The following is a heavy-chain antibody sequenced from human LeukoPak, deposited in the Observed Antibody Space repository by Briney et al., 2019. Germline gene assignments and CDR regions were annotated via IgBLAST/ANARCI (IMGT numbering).Heavy chain of an antibody. V-gene: IGHV4-34*01. CDR1: GGSFSGYY. CDR3: ARGTVCGSTSCYLDDY. D-gene: IGHD2-2*01. CDR2: INHSGST. J-gene: IGHJ4*02. Sequence: SETLSLTCAVYGGSFSGYYWSWIRQPPGKGLEWIGEINHSGSTNYNPSHKSRVTISVDTSKNQFSLKLSSVTAADTAVYYCARGTVCGSTSCYLDDYWGQGTLVTVSS.